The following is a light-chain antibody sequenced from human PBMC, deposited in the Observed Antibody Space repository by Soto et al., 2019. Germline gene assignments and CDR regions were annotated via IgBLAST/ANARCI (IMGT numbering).Light chain of an antibody. CDR3: QQYDDSIT. CDR1: QSVSSNY. J-gene: IGKJ5*01. Sequence: EIVLTQSPDTLSLSPGESATLSCRASQSVSSNYLAWYQQKPGRAPRLLIYGASNRATGIPDRFSGSGSGTDFTLTISGLEPEDSAVFYCQQYDDSITFGQGKRREIE. V-gene: IGKV3-20*01. CDR2: GAS.